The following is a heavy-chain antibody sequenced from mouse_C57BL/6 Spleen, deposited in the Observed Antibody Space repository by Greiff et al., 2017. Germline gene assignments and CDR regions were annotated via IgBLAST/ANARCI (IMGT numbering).Heavy chain of an antibody. J-gene: IGHJ4*01. CDR3: ARFPVVGMEY. Sequence: VQGVESGPGLVAPSQSLSITCTASGFSLTSYAISWVRQPPGKGLEWLGVIWPGGGTNYYSALKSSLSNSKDNAKSQVFLKKNSLQTEDTARYYCARFPVVGMEYWGQGTSVTVSA. D-gene: IGHD1-1*01. CDR2: IWPGGGT. CDR1: GFSLTSYA. V-gene: IGHV2-9-1*01.